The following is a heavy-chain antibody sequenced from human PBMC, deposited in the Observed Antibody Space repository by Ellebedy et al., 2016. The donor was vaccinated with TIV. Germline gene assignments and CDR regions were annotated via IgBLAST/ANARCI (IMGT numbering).Heavy chain of an antibody. CDR3: AIDLGKSTYSSSPLDY. V-gene: IGHV3-7*03. CDR2: IKYDGGER. J-gene: IGHJ4*02. Sequence: ESLKISCAASGFTFSTYWMSWVRQAPGKGLEWVANIKYDGGERYYVASVRGRFTISRDNAETSLYLQMNSLTAADTAVYFCAIDLGKSTYSSSPLDYWGQGTLVTVSS. D-gene: IGHD6-6*01. CDR1: GFTFSTYW.